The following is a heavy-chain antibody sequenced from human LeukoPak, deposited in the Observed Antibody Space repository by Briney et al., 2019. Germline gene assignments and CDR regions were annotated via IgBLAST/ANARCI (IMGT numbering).Heavy chain of an antibody. D-gene: IGHD3-10*02. Sequence: GASVKVSWKASGYTFTGYCMHWVRQAPGQELEWMGWINPNSGGTNYAQKFQGRVTMARDTSISTAYMELSRLRSDDPAVYYCARDSGERCSGSYLIAYWGQGTLVTVSS. J-gene: IGHJ4*02. CDR1: GYTFTGYC. CDR2: INPNSGGT. CDR3: ARDSGERCSGSYLIAY. V-gene: IGHV1-2*02.